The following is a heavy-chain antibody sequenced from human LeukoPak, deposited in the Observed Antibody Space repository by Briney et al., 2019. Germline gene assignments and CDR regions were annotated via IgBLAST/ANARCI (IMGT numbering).Heavy chain of an antibody. V-gene: IGHV3-23*01. CDR2: ITKSGGTT. J-gene: IGHJ5*02. CDR3: AKDWGYWSHILYWFDP. CDR1: GFTFSSYA. Sequence: GASLRLSCAASGFTFSSYAMSWVRQGPGKGLEWVSVITKSGGTTDYAESVKGRFTISRDNSKSILYLQMNSLRAEDTAVYYCAKDWGYWSHILYWFDPWGQGTLVTVSS. D-gene: IGHD3-22*01.